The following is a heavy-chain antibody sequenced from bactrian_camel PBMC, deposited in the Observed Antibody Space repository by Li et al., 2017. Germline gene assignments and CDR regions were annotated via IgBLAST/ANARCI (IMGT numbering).Heavy chain of an antibody. D-gene: IGHD1*01. J-gene: IGHJ6*01. CDR3: ATDQTFYLLCGERRRNYFHS. Sequence: PLVESGGGSVQAGGSLRLSCAAPGYIYGSSCLGWFRRAPGKEREGVATIVRGTYAAYAGFVEGRFSISKDNATGTLYLHMNNLKTEDTAMYYCATDQTFYLLCGERRRNYFHSWGQGTQVTVS. V-gene: IGHV3S53*01. CDR2: IVRGTYA. CDR1: GYIYGSSC.